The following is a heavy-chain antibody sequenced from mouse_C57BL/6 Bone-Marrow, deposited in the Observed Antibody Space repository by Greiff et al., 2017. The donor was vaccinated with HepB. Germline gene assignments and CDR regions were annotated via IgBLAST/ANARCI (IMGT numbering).Heavy chain of an antibody. CDR1: GYTFTSYW. CDR3: PRYDYGSSFDY. Sequence: VQLQQPGAELVMPGASVKLSCKASGYTFTSYWMHWVKQRPGQGLEWIGEIDPSDSYTNYNQKFKGKSTLTVDKSSSTAYMQLSSLTSEDSAVYYCPRYDYGSSFDYWGQGTTLTVSS. CDR2: IDPSDSYT. V-gene: IGHV1-69*01. J-gene: IGHJ2*01. D-gene: IGHD1-1*01.